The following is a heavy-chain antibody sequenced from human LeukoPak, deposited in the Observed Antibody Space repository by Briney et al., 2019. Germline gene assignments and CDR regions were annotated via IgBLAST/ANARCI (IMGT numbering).Heavy chain of an antibody. V-gene: IGHV1-2*02. J-gene: IGHJ4*02. CDR1: VYTFTGYY. D-gene: IGHD3-22*01. CDR2: INPNSGGT. Sequence: GASVKVSCKASVYTFTGYYMHWVRQAPGQGLEWMGWINPNSGGTNYAQKFRGRVTMTRDTSISTAYMELSRLRSDDTAVYYCARDLDYYDMGSYWGQGTLVTVSS. CDR3: ARDLDYYDMGSY.